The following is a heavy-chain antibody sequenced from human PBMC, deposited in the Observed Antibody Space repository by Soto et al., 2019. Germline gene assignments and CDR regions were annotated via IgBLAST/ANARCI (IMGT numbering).Heavy chain of an antibody. CDR2: IIPIFGTA. D-gene: IGHD4-17*01. Sequence: GASVKVSCKASGGTFSSYAISWVRQAPGQGLEWMGGIIPIFGTANYAQKFQGRATITADEATSTAYMELSSLRSEDTAVYYCARDLGDYFASVSRCCHYFDYWGQGTLVTVSS. J-gene: IGHJ4*02. CDR3: ARDLGDYFASVSRCCHYFDY. CDR1: GGTFSSYA. V-gene: IGHV1-69*13.